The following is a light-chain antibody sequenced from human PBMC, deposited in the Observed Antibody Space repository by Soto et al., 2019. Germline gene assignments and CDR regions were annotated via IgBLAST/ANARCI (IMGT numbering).Light chain of an antibody. J-gene: IGKJ2*01. V-gene: IGKV3-11*01. CDR2: DAS. CDR3: QQRSNWPRT. Sequence: EIVLTQSPANLSLSPGEGATLSCRASQSVSTSLAWYQQKPGQAPRLLIYDASNRATGIPARFSGSGSGTDFTLTISSLEPEDFAVYYCQQRSNWPRTFGQGTKLEIK. CDR1: QSVSTS.